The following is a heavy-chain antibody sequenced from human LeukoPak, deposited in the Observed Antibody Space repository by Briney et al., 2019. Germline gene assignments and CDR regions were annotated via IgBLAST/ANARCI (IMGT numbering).Heavy chain of an antibody. CDR1: GASISSYF. CDR2: IYTSGTT. CDR3: ARENNNLRPMGV. V-gene: IGHV4-4*07. Sequence: SETLSLTCTVSGASISSYFWSWIRQPAGKGLEWIGRIYTSGTTNYNPSLKSRVTMSVDTSKKQFSLNLTSVTAADTAVYYCARENNNLRPMGVWGQGTAVTVSS. J-gene: IGHJ6*02. D-gene: IGHD1-14*01.